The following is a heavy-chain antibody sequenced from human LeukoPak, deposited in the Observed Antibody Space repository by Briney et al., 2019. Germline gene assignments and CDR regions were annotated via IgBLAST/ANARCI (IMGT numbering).Heavy chain of an antibody. CDR2: ISGSGGST. CDR3: AKDTAELGYSSSWYPLYYYYYMTS. V-gene: IGHV3-23*01. J-gene: IGHJ6*03. Sequence: GGSLRLSCAASGFTFSSYAMSWVRQAPGKGLEWVSAISGSGGSTYYADSVKGRFTISRDNSKNTLYLQMNSLRAEDTAVYYCAKDTAELGYSSSWYPLYYYYYMTSGAKGPRSPSP. CDR1: GFTFSSYA. D-gene: IGHD6-13*01.